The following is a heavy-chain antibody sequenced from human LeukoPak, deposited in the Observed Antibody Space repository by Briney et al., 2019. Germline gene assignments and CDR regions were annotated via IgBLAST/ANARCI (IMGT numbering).Heavy chain of an antibody. CDR1: GFTVSSNF. D-gene: IGHD6-13*01. Sequence: GGSLRLSCAASGFTVSSNFMSWVRQAPGKGLEWVSVIYSGGSTYYADSVKGRFTISRDISKNTLYLQMNTLRVEDTAVYYCAKAWPAAGTFDSWGQGSLVTVSS. CDR3: AKAWPAAGTFDS. CDR2: IYSGGST. V-gene: IGHV3-66*01. J-gene: IGHJ4*02.